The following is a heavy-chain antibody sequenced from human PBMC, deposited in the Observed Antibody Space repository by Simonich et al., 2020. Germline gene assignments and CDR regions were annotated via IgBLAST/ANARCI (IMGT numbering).Heavy chain of an antibody. J-gene: IGHJ5*02. CDR1: GFTFSSYA. Sequence: EVQLLESGGGLVQPGGSLRLSCAASGFTFSSYAMSWVRQAPGKGWGWVAVISGSGGSTYYADSVKGRFTISRDNSKNALYLQMNSLRAEDTAVYYCAKDSSLVGATDWFDPWGQGTLVTVSS. CDR3: AKDSSLVGATDWFDP. D-gene: IGHD1-26*01. CDR2: ISGSGGST. V-gene: IGHV3-23*01.